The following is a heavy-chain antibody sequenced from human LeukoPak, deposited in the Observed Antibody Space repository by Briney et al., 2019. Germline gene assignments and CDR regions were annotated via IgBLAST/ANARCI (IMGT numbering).Heavy chain of an antibody. CDR2: ISYDGNNK. CDR3: ARDLLAGTGGDY. D-gene: IGHD3-10*01. J-gene: IGHJ4*02. CDR1: GFTFSNYA. V-gene: IGHV3-30*04. Sequence: GGSLRLSCAASGFTFSNYAMQWVRQAPGKGLEWVGVISYDGNNKYYADSVKGRFTISRDNYKNTLYLQMNSLRAEDTAVYYCARDLLAGTGGDYWGQGTLVTASS.